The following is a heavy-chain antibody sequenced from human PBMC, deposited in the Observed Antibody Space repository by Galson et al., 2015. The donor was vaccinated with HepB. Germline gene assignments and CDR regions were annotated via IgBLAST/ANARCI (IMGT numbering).Heavy chain of an antibody. CDR2: INPSGGST. Sequence: SVKVSCKASGYTFTSYYMHWVRQAPGQGLEWMGIINPSGGSTSYAQKFQGRVTMTRDTSTSTVYMELSSLRSEDTAVYYCARDVSRTPDSDIVVVPAATLTGTTNGYWGQGTLVTVSS. CDR1: GYTFTSYY. J-gene: IGHJ4*02. D-gene: IGHD2-2*01. V-gene: IGHV1-46*01. CDR3: ARDVSRTPDSDIVVVPAATLTGTTNGY.